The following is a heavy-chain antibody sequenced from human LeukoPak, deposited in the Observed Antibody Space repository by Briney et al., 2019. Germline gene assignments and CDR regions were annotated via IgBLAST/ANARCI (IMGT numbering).Heavy chain of an antibody. J-gene: IGHJ1*01. D-gene: IGHD2-21*02. CDR2: ISGSGDTT. CDR1: GFTYSTYA. Sequence: GGSLRLSCAASGFTYSTYAMSWVRQAPGKGLEWVSGISGSGDTTYYADSVKGRFTISRDNSKNTLYLQMSSLRADDTAVYYCAKTFIFGGDHFQHWGQGTLVTVFS. CDR3: AKTFIFGGDHFQH. V-gene: IGHV3-23*01.